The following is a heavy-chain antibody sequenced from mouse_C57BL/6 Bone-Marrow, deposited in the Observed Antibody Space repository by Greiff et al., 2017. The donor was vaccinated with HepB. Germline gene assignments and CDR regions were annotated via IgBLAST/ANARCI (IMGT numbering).Heavy chain of an antibody. CDR1: GYTFTDYN. CDR3: ARWGSSSSYWYFDV. Sequence: EVNLVESGPELVKPGASVKIPCKASGYTFTDYNMDWVKQSHGKSLEWIGDINPNNGGTIYNQKFKGKATLTVDKSSSTAYMELRSLTSEDTAVYYCARWGSSSSYWYFDVWGTGTTVTVSS. J-gene: IGHJ1*03. CDR2: INPNNGGT. V-gene: IGHV1-18*01. D-gene: IGHD1-1*01.